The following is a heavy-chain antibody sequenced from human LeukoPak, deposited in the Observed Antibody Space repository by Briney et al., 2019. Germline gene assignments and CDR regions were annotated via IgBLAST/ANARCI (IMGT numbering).Heavy chain of an antibody. J-gene: IGHJ3*01. CDR3: AKANWESDAFDV. D-gene: IGHD7-27*01. CDR2: ISGLGGTT. Sequence: AGGSLRLSCAASVFIFRTYAMSWVRQAPGKGLEWVSTISGLGGTTYYADSVQGRFTISRDNSKNTLYLQMNSLRVEDTAVYYCAKANWESDAFDVWGQGTMVTVSS. CDR1: VFIFRTYA. V-gene: IGHV3-23*01.